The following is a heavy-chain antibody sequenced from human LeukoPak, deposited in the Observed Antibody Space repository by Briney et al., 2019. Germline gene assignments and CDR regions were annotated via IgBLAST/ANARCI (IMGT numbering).Heavy chain of an antibody. V-gene: IGHV4-4*07. Sequence: SETLSRTCTVSGGSISSYYWSWIRQPAGKGLEWIGRIYTSGSTNYNPSLKSRVTMSVDTSKNQFSLKLSSVTAADTAVYYCARMTTALYYYYYYMDAWGKGTTVTVSS. CDR3: ARMTTALYYYYYYMDA. CDR2: IYTSGST. J-gene: IGHJ6*03. CDR1: GGSISSYY. D-gene: IGHD4-11*01.